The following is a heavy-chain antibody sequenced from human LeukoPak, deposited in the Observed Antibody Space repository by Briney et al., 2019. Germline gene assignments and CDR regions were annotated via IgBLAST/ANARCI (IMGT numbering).Heavy chain of an antibody. Sequence: SETLSPTCTVSGGSISSYYWSWIRQPPGKGLEWIGYIYYSGSTNYNPSLKSRVTISVDTSKNQFSLKLSSVTAADTAVYYCARVGGDYDFWSGYYVVDWFDPWGQGTLVTVSS. CDR3: ARVGGDYDFWSGYYVVDWFDP. J-gene: IGHJ5*02. CDR1: GGSISSYY. V-gene: IGHV4-59*01. CDR2: IYYSGST. D-gene: IGHD3-3*01.